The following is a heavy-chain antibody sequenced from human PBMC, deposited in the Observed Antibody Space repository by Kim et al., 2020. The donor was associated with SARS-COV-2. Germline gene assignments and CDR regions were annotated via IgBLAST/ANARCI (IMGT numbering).Heavy chain of an antibody. J-gene: IGHJ4*02. D-gene: IGHD1-26*01. CDR3: ARFFPPVGTFDY. Sequence: SYHPPLTSRVTISVDPSKTQFSLQLSSVPAADTAVYYCARFFPPVGTFDYWGQGTLVTVSS. V-gene: IGHV4-31*02.